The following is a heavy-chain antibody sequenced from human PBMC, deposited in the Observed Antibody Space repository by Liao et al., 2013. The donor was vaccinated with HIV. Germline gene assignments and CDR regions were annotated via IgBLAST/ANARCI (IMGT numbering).Heavy chain of an antibody. V-gene: IGHV4-30-4*08. J-gene: IGHJ2*01. Sequence: QVQLQESGPGLVKPSETLSLTCTVSGDSITSASYYWGWVRQPPGEGLEWIGYIHHTGSTYSNPSLRSRVTISVDTSKNQFSLKLSSVTAADTAVYYCARVQWEPAPNWYSDLWGRGTLVIVSS. D-gene: IGHD1-26*01. CDR3: ARVQWEPAPNWYSDL. CDR2: IHHTGST. CDR1: GDSITSASYY.